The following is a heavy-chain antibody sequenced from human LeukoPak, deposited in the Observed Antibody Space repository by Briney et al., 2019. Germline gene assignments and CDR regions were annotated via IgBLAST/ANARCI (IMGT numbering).Heavy chain of an antibody. CDR2: IIPIFGTA. D-gene: IGHD2-15*01. Sequence: SVKXSCKASGGTFSSYAISWVRQAPGQGLEWMGGIIPIFGTANYAQKFQGRVTITADESTSTAYMELSSLRSEDTAVYYCARDRCSGGSCYSNRWFDPWGQGTLVTVSS. CDR1: GGTFSSYA. J-gene: IGHJ5*02. V-gene: IGHV1-69*13. CDR3: ARDRCSGGSCYSNRWFDP.